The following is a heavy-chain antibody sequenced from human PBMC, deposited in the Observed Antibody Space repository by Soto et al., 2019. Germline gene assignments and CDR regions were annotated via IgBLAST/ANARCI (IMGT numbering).Heavy chain of an antibody. CDR3: ARGRGARSSSWYWFDP. J-gene: IGHJ5*02. Sequence: SETLSLTCAVYGGSFSGYYWSWIRQPPGKGLEWIGEINHSGSTNYNPSLKSRVTISVDTSKNQFSLKLSSVTAADTAVYYCARGRGARSSSWYWFDPWGQGTLVTVSS. V-gene: IGHV4-34*01. CDR2: INHSGST. D-gene: IGHD6-13*01. CDR1: GGSFSGYY.